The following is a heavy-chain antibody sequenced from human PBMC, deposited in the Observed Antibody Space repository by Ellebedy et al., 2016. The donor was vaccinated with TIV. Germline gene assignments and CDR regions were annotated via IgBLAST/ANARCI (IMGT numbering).Heavy chain of an antibody. J-gene: IGHJ4*02. CDR1: GFTFSDYY. CDR2: INSDGSST. D-gene: IGHD3-10*01. CDR3: ARSRFGEFLLDY. Sequence: GESLKISXAASGFTFSDYYMSWIRQAPGKGLVWVSRINSDGSSTSYADSVKGRFTISRDNAKNSLYLQMNSLRAEDTAVYYCARSRFGEFLLDYWGQGTLVTVSS. V-gene: IGHV3-74*01.